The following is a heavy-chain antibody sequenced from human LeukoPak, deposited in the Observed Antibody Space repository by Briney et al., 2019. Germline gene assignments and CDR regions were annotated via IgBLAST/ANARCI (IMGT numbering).Heavy chain of an antibody. J-gene: IGHJ4*02. CDR3: ARDFWDIVVVPAAMRVYYFDY. Sequence: ASVKVSCKASGYTFTAYYMHWVRQAPGQGLEWMGWINPNSGGTNYAQKFQGRVTMTRDTSISTAYMELSRLRSDDTAVYYCARDFWDIVVVPAAMRVYYFDYWGQGTLVTVSS. CDR2: INPNSGGT. CDR1: GYTFTAYY. D-gene: IGHD2-2*01. V-gene: IGHV1-2*02.